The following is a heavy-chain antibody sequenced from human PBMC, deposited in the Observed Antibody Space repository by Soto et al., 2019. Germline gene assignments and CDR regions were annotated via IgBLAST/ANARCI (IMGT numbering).Heavy chain of an antibody. CDR2: ISGSGGST. V-gene: IGHV3-23*01. CDR3: AKCDSRSWYVERGDY. D-gene: IGHD6-13*01. J-gene: IGHJ4*02. Sequence: EVQLLESGGGLVQPGGSLRLSCAASGFTFSSYAMSWVRQAPGKGLEWVSAISGSGGSTYYADSVKGRFTISRDNSKNTLYLQMNSLRAENTAVYYCAKCDSRSWYVERGDYWGQGTLVTVSS. CDR1: GFTFSSYA.